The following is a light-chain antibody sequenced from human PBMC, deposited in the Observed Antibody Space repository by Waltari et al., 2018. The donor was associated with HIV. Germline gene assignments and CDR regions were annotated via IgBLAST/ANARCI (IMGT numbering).Light chain of an antibody. CDR1: NLEIKS. CDR3: QVWDSSSDHWV. CDR2: DDS. V-gene: IGLV3-21*04. J-gene: IGLJ3*02. Sequence: SYVLTQPPSVSVAPGKTAKIACEGDNLEIKSVHWYQQRPGQAPIQVIDDDSDRPSGIPERFSGYNSGNTATLGRTRVEVGDEADYYCQVWDSSSDHWVFGGGTKLTVL.